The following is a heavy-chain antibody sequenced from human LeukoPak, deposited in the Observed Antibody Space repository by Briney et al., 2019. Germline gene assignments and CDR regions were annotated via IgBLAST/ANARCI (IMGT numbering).Heavy chain of an antibody. J-gene: IGHJ4*02. D-gene: IGHD3-16*01. Sequence: ASVKVSFKASGYTFTSYYMHWVRQAPGQGLEWMGIINPNGGSTSYAQKFQGRVTMARATSTSTVYMELISLRSEDTAVYYCARAADTFGDEFDYWGQGTLVTVSS. V-gene: IGHV1-46*01. CDR3: ARAADTFGDEFDY. CDR1: GYTFTSYY. CDR2: INPNGGST.